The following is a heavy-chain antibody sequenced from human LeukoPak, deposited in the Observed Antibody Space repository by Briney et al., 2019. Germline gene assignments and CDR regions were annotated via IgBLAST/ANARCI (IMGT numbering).Heavy chain of an antibody. D-gene: IGHD3-22*01. CDR2: INHSGST. J-gene: IGHJ4*02. CDR3: ASCDSSGYYYLDY. Sequence: SETLSLTCAVYGGSFSGYYWSWIRQPPGKGLEWIGEINHSGSTNYNPSLKSRVTISVDTSKNQFSLKLSSVTAAGTAVYYCASCDSSGYYYLDYWGQGTLVTVSS. V-gene: IGHV4-34*01. CDR1: GGSFSGYY.